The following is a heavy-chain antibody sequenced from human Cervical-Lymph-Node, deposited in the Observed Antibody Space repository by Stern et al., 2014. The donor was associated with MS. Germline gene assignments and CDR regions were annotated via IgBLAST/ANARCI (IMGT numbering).Heavy chain of an antibody. CDR3: ARGGMGGNYYYYYGMDV. J-gene: IGHJ6*02. D-gene: IGHD3-16*01. V-gene: IGHV1-18*01. CDR1: GYSFTYYG. Sequence: QDQLVQSGAEVKKPGASVKVSCKASGYSFTYYGINWVRQAPGQGLEWMGWVSGDSGNTNSAQKFQGRVTMTTDTSTSTAHMELRSLRSDDTAVYYCARGGMGGNYYYYYGMDVWGQGTTVTVS. CDR2: VSGDSGNT.